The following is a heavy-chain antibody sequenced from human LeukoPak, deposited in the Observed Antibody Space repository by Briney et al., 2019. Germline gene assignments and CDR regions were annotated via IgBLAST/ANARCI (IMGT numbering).Heavy chain of an antibody. Sequence: PSETLSLTCAVYGGSFSGYYWSWIRQPPGKGLEWIGEINHSGSTNHNPSLKSRVTISVDTSKNQFSLKLSSVTAADTAVYYCAIGPGIAAAGDLDYWGQGTLVTVSS. J-gene: IGHJ4*02. D-gene: IGHD6-13*01. CDR3: AIGPGIAAAGDLDY. CDR1: GGSFSGYY. CDR2: INHSGST. V-gene: IGHV4-34*01.